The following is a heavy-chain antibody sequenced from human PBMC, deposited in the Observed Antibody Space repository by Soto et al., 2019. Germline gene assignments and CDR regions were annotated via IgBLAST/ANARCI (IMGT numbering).Heavy chain of an antibody. CDR2: INSDGSST. J-gene: IGHJ3*02. D-gene: IGHD2-8*01. CDR3: ARSYRGPPGYCTNGVCHDAFDI. V-gene: IGHV3-74*01. CDR1: GFTFSSYW. Sequence: GGSLRLSCAASGFTFSSYWMHWVRQAPGKGLVRVSRINSDGSSTSYADSVKGRFTISRDNAKNTLYLQMNSLRAEDTAVYYCARSYRGPPGYCTNGVCHDAFDIWGQGTMVTVSS.